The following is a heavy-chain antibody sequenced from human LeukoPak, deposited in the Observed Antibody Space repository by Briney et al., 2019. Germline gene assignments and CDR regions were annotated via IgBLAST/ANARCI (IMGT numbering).Heavy chain of an antibody. J-gene: IGHJ4*02. Sequence: GGSLRLSCAASGFTFSTYWMSWVRQAPGKGLEWVANINQDGSEKYYVDSVRGRFTISRDNAKNLMYLQMNSLRAEDTAVYYSARRCNSISCYKYWGQGTLVTVSS. V-gene: IGHV3-7*03. CDR1: GFTFSTYW. CDR2: INQDGSEK. D-gene: IGHD2-2*02. CDR3: ARRCNSISCYKY.